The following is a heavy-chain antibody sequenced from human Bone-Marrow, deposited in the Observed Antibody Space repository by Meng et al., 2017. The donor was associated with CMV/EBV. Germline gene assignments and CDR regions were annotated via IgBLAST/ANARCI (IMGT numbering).Heavy chain of an antibody. CDR2: ISAYNGNT. D-gene: IGHD4/OR15-4a*01. J-gene: IGHJ4*02. CDR1: GYTFTSCG. V-gene: IGHV1-18*01. Sequence: ASVKVSCRASGYTFTSCGISWVRQAPGQGREWMVWISAYNGNTNYAQKHQSRVTMTPDTSTSTAYMAVRCLGSDDTDVYCCARDRVLRDFDYWGQGTLVTVSS. CDR3: ARDRVLRDFDY.